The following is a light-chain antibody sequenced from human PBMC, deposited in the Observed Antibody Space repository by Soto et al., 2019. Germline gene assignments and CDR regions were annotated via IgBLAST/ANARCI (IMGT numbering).Light chain of an antibody. CDR1: QNLSRN. CDR2: GAS. V-gene: IGKV3-15*01. CDR3: QHYDNWPHT. Sequence: EVVMTQSPATLSVSPEERATLSCRASQNLSRNLAWYQQQPGQAPRLLIYGASTRATGIPARFSGSGSGTDFTLTISSLQSEDFAVYYCQHYDNWPHTCGQGTKLEI. J-gene: IGKJ2*01.